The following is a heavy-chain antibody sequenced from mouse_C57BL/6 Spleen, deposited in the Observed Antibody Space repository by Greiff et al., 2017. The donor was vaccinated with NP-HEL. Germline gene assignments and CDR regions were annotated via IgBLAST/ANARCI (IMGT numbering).Heavy chain of an antibody. CDR2: IDPENGDT. Sequence: VQLKESGAELVRPGASVKLSCTASGFNIKDDYMHWVKQRPEQGLEWIGWIDPENGDTEYASKFQGKATITADTSSNTAYLQLSSLTSEDTAVYYCTTHGYSHCDYWGQGTTLTVAS. J-gene: IGHJ2*01. D-gene: IGHD2-3*01. V-gene: IGHV14-4*01. CDR1: GFNIKDDY. CDR3: TTHGYSHCDY.